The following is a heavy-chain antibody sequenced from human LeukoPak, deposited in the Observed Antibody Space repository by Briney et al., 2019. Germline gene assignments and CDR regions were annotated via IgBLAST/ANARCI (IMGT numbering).Heavy chain of an antibody. CDR2: LYTSGST. D-gene: IGHD3-10*01. J-gene: IGHJ6*03. CDR1: GGSISSGRYY. V-gene: IGHV4-61*02. Sequence: ASETLSLTCTVSGGSISSGRYYWSWIRQPAGEGPEWIGRLYTSGSTNYNPSLKSRVTISVDTSTNHFSLRLSSVTAADTAVYYCARLREQSEFYYGSGSYQTRYYYYMDVWGKGTTVTISS. CDR3: ARLREQSEFYYGSGSYQTRYYYYMDV.